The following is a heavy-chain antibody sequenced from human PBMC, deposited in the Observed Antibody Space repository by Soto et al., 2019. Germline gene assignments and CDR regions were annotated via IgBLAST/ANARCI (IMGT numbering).Heavy chain of an antibody. J-gene: IGHJ6*02. V-gene: IGHV1-8*01. CDR3: ARRLSYYDFWSGYYYYYGMDV. CDR1: GYTFTSYD. D-gene: IGHD3-3*01. Sequence: ASVKVSCKASGYTFTSYDINWVRQATGQGLEWMGWMNPNSGNTGYAQKFQGRVTMTRNTSISTAYMELSSLRSEDTAVYYCARRLSYYDFWSGYYYYYGMDVWGQGTTVTV. CDR2: MNPNSGNT.